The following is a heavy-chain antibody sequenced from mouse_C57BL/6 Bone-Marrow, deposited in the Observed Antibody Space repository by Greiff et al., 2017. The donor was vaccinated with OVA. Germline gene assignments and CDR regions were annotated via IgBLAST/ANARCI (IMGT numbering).Heavy chain of an antibody. J-gene: IGHJ3*01. CDR3: ARHGHYYGSRGAWFAY. Sequence: QVQLKESGAELVKPGASVKLSCKASGYTFTEYTIHWVKQRSGQGLEWIGWFYPGSGSIKYNEKFKDKATLTADKSSSTVYMELSRLTSEDSAVYFWARHGHYYGSRGAWFAYWGQGTLVTVSA. V-gene: IGHV1-62-2*01. D-gene: IGHD1-1*01. CDR2: FYPGSGSI. CDR1: GYTFTEYT.